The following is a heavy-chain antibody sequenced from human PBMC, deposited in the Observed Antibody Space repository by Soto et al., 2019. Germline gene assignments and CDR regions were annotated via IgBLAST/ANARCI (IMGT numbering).Heavy chain of an antibody. CDR3: ARDGGGDILTGPNYYMDV. CDR1: GFTFSSYG. V-gene: IGHV3-33*01. J-gene: IGHJ6*03. D-gene: IGHD3-9*01. CDR2: IWYDGSNK. Sequence: QVQLVESGGGVVQPGRSLRLSCAASGFTFSSYGMHWVRQAPGKGLEWVAVIWYDGSNKYYADSVKGRFTISRDNSKNTLYLQMNSLRAEDTAVYYCARDGGGDILTGPNYYMDVWGKGTTVTVSS.